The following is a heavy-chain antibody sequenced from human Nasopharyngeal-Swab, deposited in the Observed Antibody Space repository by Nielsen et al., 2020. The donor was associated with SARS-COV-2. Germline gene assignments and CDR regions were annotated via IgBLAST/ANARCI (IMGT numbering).Heavy chain of an antibody. D-gene: IGHD1-20*01. J-gene: IGHJ6*02. CDR3: ARRRYNWNLDSDYYGMDV. Sequence: VRQMPGKGLEWMGRIDPSDSYTNYSPSFQGHVTISADKSISTVYLQWSSLKASDTAMYYCARRRYNWNLDSDYYGMDVWGQGTTVTVSS. CDR2: IDPSDSYT. V-gene: IGHV5-10-1*01.